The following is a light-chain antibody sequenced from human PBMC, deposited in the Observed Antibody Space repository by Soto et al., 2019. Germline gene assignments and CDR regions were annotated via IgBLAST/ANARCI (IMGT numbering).Light chain of an antibody. J-gene: IGLJ7*01. Sequence: QSALTQPASVSGSPGQSITISCTGTSSDVGSHNLVSWYQQHPGQAPKLMIYEVSKRPLGVSTRFSASKSGNTASLTISGLQAEDDADYYCCSYGDSRAVFGGGTQLTVL. V-gene: IGLV2-23*02. CDR2: EVS. CDR1: SSDVGSHNL. CDR3: CSYGDSRAV.